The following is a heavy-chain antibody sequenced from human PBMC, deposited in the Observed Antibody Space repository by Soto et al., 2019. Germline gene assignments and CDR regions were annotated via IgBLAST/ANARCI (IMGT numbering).Heavy chain of an antibody. J-gene: IGHJ3*02. D-gene: IGHD3-10*01. V-gene: IGHV4-30-4*01. CDR2: IYYSGST. Sequence: QVQLQESGPGLVKPSQTLSLTCTVSGGSISSGDYYWSWIRQPPGKGLEWIGYIYYSGSTYYNPSLKSRVTTSVGTSKIQFSLKLNSVTAADSTLVYCVRRGVYSYGSFDIWGQGTMVTVSS. CDR3: VRRGVYSYGSFDI. CDR1: GGSISSGDYY.